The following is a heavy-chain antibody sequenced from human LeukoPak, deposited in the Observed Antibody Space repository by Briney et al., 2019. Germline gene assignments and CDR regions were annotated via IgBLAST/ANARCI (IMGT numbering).Heavy chain of an antibody. CDR1: GFTFSSYA. CDR3: AKYGTTVTTGKFGMDV. V-gene: IGHV3-23*01. J-gene: IGHJ6*02. Sequence: GGSLRLSCAASGFTFSSYAMSWVRQAPGKGLEWVSSISGSGGSTYYADSVKGRFTISRDNSKNTLYLQMNSLRAEDTAVYYCAKYGTTVTTGKFGMDVWGQGTTVIVSS. D-gene: IGHD4-17*01. CDR2: ISGSGGST.